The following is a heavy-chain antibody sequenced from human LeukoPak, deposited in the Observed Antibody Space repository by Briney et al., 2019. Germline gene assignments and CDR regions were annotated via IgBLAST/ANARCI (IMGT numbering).Heavy chain of an antibody. J-gene: IGHJ4*02. CDR1: GGSFSGYY. D-gene: IGHD5-18*01. CDR2: INHSGST. CDR3: ARVRGYSSGPFDY. Sequence: SETLSLTCGVYGGSFSGYYWSWIRQPPGKGLEWIGEINHSGSTNYNPSLKSRVTISVDTSRNRFSLKLGSVTAADTPVYFCARVRGYSSGPFDYWGQGTLVTVSS. V-gene: IGHV4-34*01.